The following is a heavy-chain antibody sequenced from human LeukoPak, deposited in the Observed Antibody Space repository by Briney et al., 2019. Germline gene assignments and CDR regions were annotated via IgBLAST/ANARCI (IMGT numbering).Heavy chain of an antibody. V-gene: IGHV3-21*01. D-gene: IGHD6-13*01. CDR2: ISSRSDYI. J-gene: IGHJ5*01. CDR3: ARDSSWFDF. Sequence: PGGSLRLSCAASGFSFSTYSMNWVRQAPGKGPEWVSSISSRSDYIYYADSVKGRFTISRDNAKNSLYLQMNSLRAEDTAVYYCARDSSWFDFWGQGTLVTVSS. CDR1: GFSFSTYS.